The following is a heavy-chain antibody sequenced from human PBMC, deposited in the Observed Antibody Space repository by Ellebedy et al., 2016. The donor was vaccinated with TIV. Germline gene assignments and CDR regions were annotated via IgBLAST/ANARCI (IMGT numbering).Heavy chain of an antibody. D-gene: IGHD2-2*01. CDR1: GGSISSSSYY. V-gene: IGHV4-39*01. CDR2: IYYSGST. Sequence: SETLSLXXTVSGGSISSSSYYWGWIRQPPGKGLEWIGSIYYSGSTYYNPSLKSRVTISVDTSKNQFSLKLSSVTAADTAVYYCAPLALTRVVPAAVFDYWGQGTLVTVSS. J-gene: IGHJ4*02. CDR3: APLALTRVVPAAVFDY.